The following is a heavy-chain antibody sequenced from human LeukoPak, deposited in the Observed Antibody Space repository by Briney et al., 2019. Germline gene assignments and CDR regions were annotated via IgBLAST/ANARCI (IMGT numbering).Heavy chain of an antibody. D-gene: IGHD2-2*01. CDR3: ARRSHLPAAMQEHAFDI. J-gene: IGHJ3*02. Sequence: PSETLSLTCAVYGGSFSGYYWSWIRQPPGKGLEWIGEINHSGSTNYNPSLKSRVTISVDTSKNQFSLKLSSVIAADTAVYYCARRSHLPAAMQEHAFDIWGQGTMVTVSS. CDR2: INHSGST. V-gene: IGHV4-34*01. CDR1: GGSFSGYY.